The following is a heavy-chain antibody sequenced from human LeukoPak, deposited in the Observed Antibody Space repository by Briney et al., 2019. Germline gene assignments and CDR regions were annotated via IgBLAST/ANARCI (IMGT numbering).Heavy chain of an antibody. Sequence: PSETLSLTCTVSGGSISSYYWSWIRQPPGKGLEWIGYIYYSGSTNYNPSLKSRVTISVDTSKNQFSLKLSSVTAADTAVYYCARRGWFGDMDVWGQGTTVTVSS. J-gene: IGHJ6*02. V-gene: IGHV4-59*01. CDR1: GGSISSYY. CDR2: IYYSGST. CDR3: ARRGWFGDMDV. D-gene: IGHD3-10*01.